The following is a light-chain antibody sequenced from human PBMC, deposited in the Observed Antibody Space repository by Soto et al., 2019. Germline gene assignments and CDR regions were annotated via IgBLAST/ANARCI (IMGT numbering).Light chain of an antibody. CDR3: QQYGSSPQT. V-gene: IGKV3-20*01. CDR1: QSVSSSY. J-gene: IGKJ1*01. Sequence: EIVLTQSPGTLSLSPGERATLSCRTSQSVSSSYLAWYQQKPGQAPRLLIDGASSRATGIPGRCSGSGSGTNFTLTISRLEPEDFAVYYCQQYGSSPQTFGQGTKVDIK. CDR2: GAS.